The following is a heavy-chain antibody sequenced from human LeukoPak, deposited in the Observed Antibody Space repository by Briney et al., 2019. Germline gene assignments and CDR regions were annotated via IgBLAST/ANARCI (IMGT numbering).Heavy chain of an antibody. V-gene: IGHV3-11*01. D-gene: IGHD4-23*01. CDR2: ISSSGSTI. CDR1: GFTFSSYA. Sequence: MSGGSLRLSCAASGFTFSSYAMSWVRQAPGKGLEWVSYISSSGSTIYYADSVKGRFTISRDNAKNSLYLQMNSLRAEDTAVYYCARVDGGTCMDVWGQGTTVTVSS. J-gene: IGHJ6*02. CDR3: ARVDGGTCMDV.